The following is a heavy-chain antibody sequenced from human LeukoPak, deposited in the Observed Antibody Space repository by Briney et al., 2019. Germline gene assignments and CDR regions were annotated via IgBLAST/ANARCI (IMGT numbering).Heavy chain of an antibody. V-gene: IGHV4-59*01. CDR2: VFYTGST. D-gene: IGHD3-3*01. Sequence: SETLSLTCTVSDGSISSYYWSWIRQPPGKGLEWIGFVFYTGSTNYNPSLKSRVTISVDTSKNQFSLKLSSVTAADTAVYYCARGYYDFPYWGQGTLVTVSS. CDR3: ARGYYDFPY. CDR1: DGSISSYY. J-gene: IGHJ4*02.